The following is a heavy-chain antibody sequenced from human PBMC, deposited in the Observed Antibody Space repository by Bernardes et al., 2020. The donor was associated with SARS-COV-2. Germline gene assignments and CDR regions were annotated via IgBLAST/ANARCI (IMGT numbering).Heavy chain of an antibody. Sequence: GGSLRLSCAASGFTFSNYAMSWVRQAPGKGLEWVSDISGPGRTYYADSVRGRFTISRDNSKNTLYLEMNSLRVEVTAVYYCAKELAYGSSWRDYSYYFGMDVWGQGTTVTVSS. D-gene: IGHD6-13*01. V-gene: IGHV3-23*01. J-gene: IGHJ6*02. CDR3: AKELAYGSSWRDYSYYFGMDV. CDR1: GFTFSNYA. CDR2: ISGPGRT.